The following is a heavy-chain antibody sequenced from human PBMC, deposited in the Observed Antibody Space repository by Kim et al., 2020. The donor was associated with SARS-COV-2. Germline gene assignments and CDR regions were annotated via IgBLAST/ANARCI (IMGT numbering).Heavy chain of an antibody. CDR3: ARVHSSGWYGIDY. D-gene: IGHD6-19*01. V-gene: IGHV4-34*01. Sequence: YHPSLKSRVTISVDTSKNQFSLKLSSVTAADTAVYYCARVHSSGWYGIDYWGQGTLVTVSS. J-gene: IGHJ4*02.